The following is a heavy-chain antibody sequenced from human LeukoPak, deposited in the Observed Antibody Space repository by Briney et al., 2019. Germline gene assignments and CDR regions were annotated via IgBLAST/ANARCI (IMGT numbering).Heavy chain of an antibody. CDR3: TIPDYGDYYYYYGMDV. CDR1: GFTSSNAW. J-gene: IGHJ6*02. D-gene: IGHD4-17*01. CDR2: IKSKTDGGTT. Sequence: TGGSLRLSCAASGFTSSNAWMNWVRQAPGKGLEWVGRIKSKTDGGTTDYAAPVKGRFTISRDDSKNTLYLQMNSLKTEDTAVYYCTIPDYGDYYYYYGMDVWGQGTTVTVSS. V-gene: IGHV3-15*07.